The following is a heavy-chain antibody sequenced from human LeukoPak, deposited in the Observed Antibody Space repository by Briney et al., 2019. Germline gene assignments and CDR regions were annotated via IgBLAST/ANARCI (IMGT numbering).Heavy chain of an antibody. D-gene: IGHD3-9*01. CDR1: GFTFSSYG. CDR2: IRYDGSNK. CDR3: AKDAQPDYVRYFDWLNPSYYFDY. V-gene: IGHV3-30*02. J-gene: IGHJ4*02. Sequence: PGGSLRLSCAASGFTFSSYGMHWVRQAPGKGLEWVAFIRYDGSNKYYADSVKGRFTISRDNSKNTLYLQMNSLRAEDTAVYYCAKDAQPDYVRYFDWLNPSYYFDYWGQGTLVTVSS.